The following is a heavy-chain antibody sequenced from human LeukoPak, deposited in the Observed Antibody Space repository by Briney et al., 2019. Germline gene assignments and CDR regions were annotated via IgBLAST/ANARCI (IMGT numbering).Heavy chain of an antibody. CDR1: GFTFSSYA. Sequence: PGGSLRLSCAASGFTFSSYAMTWVRQAPGKGLEWVSGISGSGGATYYADSVKGRFTISRDNSKNTLYLQMNSLRAEDTAVFYCAKEGQYTSSPKAFDMWGQGTMVTVSS. CDR2: ISGSGGAT. J-gene: IGHJ3*02. V-gene: IGHV3-23*01. D-gene: IGHD6-13*01. CDR3: AKEGQYTSSPKAFDM.